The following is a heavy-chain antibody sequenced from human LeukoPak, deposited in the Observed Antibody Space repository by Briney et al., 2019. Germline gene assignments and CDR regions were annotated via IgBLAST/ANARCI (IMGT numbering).Heavy chain of an antibody. D-gene: IGHD2-8*02. CDR3: ANTGGIDY. CDR2: ISGSGGST. V-gene: IGHV3-23*01. CDR1: GFTFSTYA. Sequence: GGSLRLSCETSGFTFSTYAMSWVRQAPGKGLEWVSGISGSGGSTYYADSVKGRFTISRDNSKNTLYLQMNSLRAEDTAAYYCANTGGIDYWGQGTLVTVSS. J-gene: IGHJ4*02.